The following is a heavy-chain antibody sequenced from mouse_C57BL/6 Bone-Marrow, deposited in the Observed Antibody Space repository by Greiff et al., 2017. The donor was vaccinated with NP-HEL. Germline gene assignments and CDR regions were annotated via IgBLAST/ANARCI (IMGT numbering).Heavy chain of an antibody. CDR2: INPSTGGT. CDR3: ARHPHYYYGSSYDSFAY. D-gene: IGHD1-1*01. V-gene: IGHV1-42*01. CDR1: GYSFTGYY. Sequence: EVKLQQSGPELVKPGASVKISCKASGYSFTGYYMNWVKQSPEKSLEWIGEINPSTGGTTYNQKFKAKATLTVDKSSSTAYMQLKSLTSEDSAVYYCARHPHYYYGSSYDSFAYWGQGTLVTVSA. J-gene: IGHJ3*01.